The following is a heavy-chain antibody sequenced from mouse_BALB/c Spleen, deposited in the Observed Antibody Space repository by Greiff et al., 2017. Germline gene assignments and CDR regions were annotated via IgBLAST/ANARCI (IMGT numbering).Heavy chain of an antibody. CDR1: GFSLTSYG. CDR3: ARNEVELGSYYCAMDY. J-gene: IGHJ4*01. D-gene: IGHD4-1*01. CDR2: LWSGGRT. V-gene: IGHV2-2*02. Sequence: VQLQQSGPGLVQPSQSLSLTCTVSGFSLTSYGVHWVRQSPGKGLEWLGVLWSGGRTDYNAAFISRLSISKDNSKSQVFFKMNSLQANDTAIYYFARNEVELGSYYCAMDYWGQGTSVTVSS.